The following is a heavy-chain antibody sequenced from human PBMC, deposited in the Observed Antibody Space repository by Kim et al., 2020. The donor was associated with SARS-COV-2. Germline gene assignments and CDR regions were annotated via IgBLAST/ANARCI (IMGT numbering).Heavy chain of an antibody. J-gene: IGHJ4*02. CDR3: ARDGTTRNGGYYFDY. Sequence: QEFRGRDTITRDASASTAYMELSSLRSEDTAVYYCARDGTTRNGGYYFDYWGQGALVTVSS. V-gene: IGHV1-3*01. D-gene: IGHD1-1*01.